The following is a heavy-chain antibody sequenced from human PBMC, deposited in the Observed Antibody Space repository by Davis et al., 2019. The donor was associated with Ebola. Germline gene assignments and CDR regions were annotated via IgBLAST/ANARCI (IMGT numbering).Heavy chain of an antibody. CDR3: VRESWRYDSSGYYEIYGMDV. V-gene: IGHV3-48*02. CDR1: GFTFSSYS. Sequence: GESLKISCAASGFTFSSYSMNWVRQAPGKGLEWVSYISSSSSTIYYADSVRGRFTISRDNAKNSLYLQMNTLRDEDTAVYYCVRESWRYDSSGYYEIYGMDVWGQGTTVTVSS. CDR2: ISSSSSTI. J-gene: IGHJ6*02. D-gene: IGHD3-22*01.